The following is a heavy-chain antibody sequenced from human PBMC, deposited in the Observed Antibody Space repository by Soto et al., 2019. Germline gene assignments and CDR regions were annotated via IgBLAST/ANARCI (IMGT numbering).Heavy chain of an antibody. CDR2: ISWNSVSI. Sequence: EVQLVESGGGLVQPGRSLRLSCAASGFTFDDYGMHWVRQAPGKGLEWVSSISWNSVSIGYADSVKGRFTISRDNAKNSLYLQMNSLRGEDTALYYCVKGTGSGNPYGMDVWGQGTTVTVSS. J-gene: IGHJ6*02. D-gene: IGHD3-10*01. V-gene: IGHV3-9*01. CDR3: VKGTGSGNPYGMDV. CDR1: GFTFDDYG.